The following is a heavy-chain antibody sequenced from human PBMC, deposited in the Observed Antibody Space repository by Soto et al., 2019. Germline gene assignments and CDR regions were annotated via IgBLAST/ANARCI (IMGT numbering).Heavy chain of an antibody. J-gene: IGHJ6*02. CDR3: ARAGMVRGVITGRGQAYYYYYGMDV. CDR1: GFTFSSYD. Sequence: GGSLRLSCAASGFTFSSYDMHWVRQATGKGLEWVSAIGTAGNTYYTGSGKGGFSNSRENAKNAWYLHMNSLRAEDTAVQYCARAGMVRGVITGRGQAYYYYYGMDVWGQGTTVTVSS. D-gene: IGHD3-10*01. V-gene: IGHV3-13*01. CDR2: IGTAGNT.